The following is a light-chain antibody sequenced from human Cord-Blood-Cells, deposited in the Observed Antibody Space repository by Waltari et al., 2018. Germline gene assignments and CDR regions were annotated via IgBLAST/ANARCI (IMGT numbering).Light chain of an antibody. Sequence: YVLTQPPSVSVAPGKTARITCGGNNIGSKSVHWYQQKPGQAPVLVIYYDSDRTSGIPERFSGSNSGNTATLTISRVEAGDEADYYCQVWDSSSDHYVFGTGTKVTVL. J-gene: IGLJ1*01. CDR3: QVWDSSSDHYV. CDR1: NIGSKS. CDR2: YDS. V-gene: IGLV3-21*04.